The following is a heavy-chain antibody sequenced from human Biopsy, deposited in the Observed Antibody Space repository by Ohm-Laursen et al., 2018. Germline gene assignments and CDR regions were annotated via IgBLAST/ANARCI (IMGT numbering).Heavy chain of an antibody. J-gene: IGHJ4*02. Sequence: SLRLSCAASGFTLNKHGMHWVRQAPGKGLEWVAVIWFDETNKHYADSVKGRFTISRDNAKNSLYLQMHSLRAGDTAFYYCAKASGYSSGWPIDYWGQGNPVTVSS. D-gene: IGHD6-19*01. CDR3: AKASGYSSGWPIDY. V-gene: IGHV3-33*03. CDR2: IWFDETNK. CDR1: GFTLNKHG.